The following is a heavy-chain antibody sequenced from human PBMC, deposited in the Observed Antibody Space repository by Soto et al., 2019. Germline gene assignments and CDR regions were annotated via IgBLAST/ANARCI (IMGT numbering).Heavy chain of an antibody. J-gene: IGHJ3*02. CDR1: GYTFTSYA. Sequence: ASVKVSCKDSGYTFTSYAMHWVRQAPGQRLEWMGWINAGNGNTKYSQKFQGRVTITRDTSASTAYMELSSLRSEDTAVYYCARVSSGYNWNFAGAFDIWGQGTMVTVSS. CDR3: ARVSSGYNWNFAGAFDI. CDR2: INAGNGNT. V-gene: IGHV1-3*01. D-gene: IGHD1-1*01.